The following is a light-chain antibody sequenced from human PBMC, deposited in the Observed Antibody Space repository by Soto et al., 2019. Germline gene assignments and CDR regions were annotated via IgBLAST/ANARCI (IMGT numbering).Light chain of an antibody. Sequence: EKVMTQSPATLAVSPGERATLSCRASQSVRSNLAWYQQKPGQAPRLLIYGASTRATGIPARFSGSGSGTEFTLTIRSLQSEDFAVYYCQQYNNWPYTFGQGTKLEIK. CDR2: GAS. CDR1: QSVRSN. V-gene: IGKV3-15*01. J-gene: IGKJ2*01. CDR3: QQYNNWPYT.